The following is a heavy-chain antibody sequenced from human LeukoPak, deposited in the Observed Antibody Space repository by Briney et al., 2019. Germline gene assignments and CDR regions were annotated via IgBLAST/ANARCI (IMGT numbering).Heavy chain of an antibody. CDR3: VKDRTGTYTLHY. J-gene: IGHJ4*02. CDR1: GFTFSNYA. D-gene: IGHD3-10*01. Sequence: GGSLRLSCAATGFTFSNYAIQWGRQAPGKGLERVALISDEGRRQHYADSVKLLFTISRDNSKNTLNLQMNSLRAEDTAVYYCVKDRTGTYTLHYWGRGTLVTVSS. V-gene: IGHV3-30*04. CDR2: ISDEGRRQ.